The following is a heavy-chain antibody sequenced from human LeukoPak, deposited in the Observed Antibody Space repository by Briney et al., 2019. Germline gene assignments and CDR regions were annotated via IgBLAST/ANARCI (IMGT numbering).Heavy chain of an antibody. Sequence: SETLSLTCTVSGGSISSYYWSWIRQPPGKGLEWIGYIYYNGDTNYNPSLKSRVIISIDTSSNQFSLRLNSMTAADTAVYYCARVLRAASWRSYDYWGQGSLVTVSS. CDR3: ARVLRAASWRSYDY. D-gene: IGHD5-18*01. J-gene: IGHJ4*02. CDR1: GGSISSYY. CDR2: IYYNGDT. V-gene: IGHV4-59*01.